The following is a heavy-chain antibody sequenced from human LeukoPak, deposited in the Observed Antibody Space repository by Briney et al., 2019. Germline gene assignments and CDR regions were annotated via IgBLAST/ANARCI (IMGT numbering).Heavy chain of an antibody. CDR2: ISSSSSYI. V-gene: IGHV3-21*01. J-gene: IGHJ1*01. D-gene: IGHD5/OR15-5a*01. CDR1: GFTFSSYS. CDR3: ATYNSVNAREFQY. Sequence: GGSLRLSCAASGFTFSSYSMNWVRQAPGKGLEWVSSISSSSSYIYYADSVKGRFTISRDNAKNSLYLQMNGLGGDDTAIYYCATYNSVNAREFQYWGQGTLVTVPS.